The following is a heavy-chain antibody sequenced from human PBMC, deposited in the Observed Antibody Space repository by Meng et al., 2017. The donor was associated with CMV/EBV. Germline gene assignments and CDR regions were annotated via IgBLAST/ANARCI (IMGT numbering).Heavy chain of an antibody. Sequence: GGSLRLSCAASGFTFSSYSMNWVRQAPGKGLEWVSSISSSSSYIYYADSVKGRFTISRDNAKNSLYLEMTSLRAEDTAVYYCARDIAAAGTYYYFFAMDVWGQGTTVTVSS. CDR2: ISSSSSYI. CDR3: ARDIAAAGTYYYFFAMDV. J-gene: IGHJ6*02. D-gene: IGHD6-13*01. V-gene: IGHV3-21*01. CDR1: GFTFSSYS.